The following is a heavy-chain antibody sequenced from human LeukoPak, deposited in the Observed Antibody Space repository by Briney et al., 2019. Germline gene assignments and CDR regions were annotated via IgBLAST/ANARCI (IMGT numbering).Heavy chain of an antibody. CDR3: AREYCSGGSCYGGGGYYYYYGMDV. J-gene: IGHJ6*02. CDR2: INSDGSST. Sequence: GGTLRLSCAASGFTFSSYWMHWVRQAPGKGLVWVSRINSDGSSTSYADSVKGRFTISRDNAKNTLYLQMNSLRAEDTAVYYCAREYCSGGSCYGGGGYYYYYGMDVWGQGTTVTVSS. V-gene: IGHV3-74*01. D-gene: IGHD2-15*01. CDR1: GFTFSSYW.